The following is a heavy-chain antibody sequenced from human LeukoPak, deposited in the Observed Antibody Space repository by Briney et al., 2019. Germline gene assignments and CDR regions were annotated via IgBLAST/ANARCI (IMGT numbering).Heavy chain of an antibody. J-gene: IGHJ3*02. D-gene: IGHD2-2*01. V-gene: IGHV3-11*06. Sequence: CISSSSSYTNYADSVKGRFTISRDNAKNSLYLQMNSLRAEDTAVYYCAKAHVDAGIVVSPRDAFDIWGQGRMVTVSS. CDR2: ISSSSSYT. CDR3: AKAHVDAGIVVSPRDAFDI.